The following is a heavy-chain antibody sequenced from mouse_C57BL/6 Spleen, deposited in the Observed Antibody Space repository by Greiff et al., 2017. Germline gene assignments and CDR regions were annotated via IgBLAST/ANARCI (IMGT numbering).Heavy chain of an antibody. Sequence: QVQLQQPGAELVRPGSSVKLSCKASGYTFTSYWMHWVKQRPIQGLEWIGNIDPSDSETHYNQKFKDKATLTVDKSSSTAYMQLSSLTSEDSAVYYCARSGGLHGFAYWGQGTLVTVSA. CDR2: IDPSDSET. J-gene: IGHJ3*01. D-gene: IGHD2-2*01. CDR3: ARSGGLHGFAY. CDR1: GYTFTSYW. V-gene: IGHV1-52*01.